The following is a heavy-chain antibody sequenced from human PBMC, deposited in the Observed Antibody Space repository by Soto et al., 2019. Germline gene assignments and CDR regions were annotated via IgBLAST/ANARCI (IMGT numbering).Heavy chain of an antibody. D-gene: IGHD1-26*01. CDR2: IYYSGST. Sequence: SETLSLTCTVSGGSVSSGSYYWSWIRQPPGKGLEWIGYIYYSGSTNYNPSLKSRVTISVDTSKNQFSLKLSSVTAADTAVYYCARGGRYYWISNCFDPWGQGTQVTVSS. V-gene: IGHV4-61*01. CDR3: ARGGRYYWISNCFDP. CDR1: GGSVSSGSYY. J-gene: IGHJ5*02.